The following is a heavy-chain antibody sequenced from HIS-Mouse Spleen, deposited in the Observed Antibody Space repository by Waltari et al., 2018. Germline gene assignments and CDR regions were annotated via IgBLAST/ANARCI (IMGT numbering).Heavy chain of an antibody. D-gene: IGHD6-13*01. J-gene: IGHJ2*01. CDR3: AREIPYSSSWYDWYFDL. CDR2: IYYRGGT. CDR1: GGSISISSYY. V-gene: IGHV4-39*07. Sequence: QLQLQESGPRLVKPSETLSLPCTVSGGSISISSYYWGWTRQPPGKGLGWIGSIYYRGGTYDNPNLEGRVTISVDTSKNQFSLKLSPVTAADPAVYYCAREIPYSSSWYDWYFDLWGRGTLVTVSS.